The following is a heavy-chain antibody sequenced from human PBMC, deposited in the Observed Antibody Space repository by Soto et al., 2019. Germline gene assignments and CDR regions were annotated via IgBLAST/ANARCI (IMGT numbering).Heavy chain of an antibody. D-gene: IGHD6-19*01. CDR1: GYTFTGYY. J-gene: IGHJ6*02. CDR2: INPNSGGT. V-gene: IGHV1-2*02. Sequence: ASVKVSCKASGYTFTGYYMHWVRQAPGQGLEWMGWINPNSGGTNYAQKFQGRVTMTRGTSISTAYMELSRLRSDDTAVYYCAREAQDPSGYSSGWYLRSYYYGMDVWGQGTTVTVSS. CDR3: AREAQDPSGYSSGWYLRSYYYGMDV.